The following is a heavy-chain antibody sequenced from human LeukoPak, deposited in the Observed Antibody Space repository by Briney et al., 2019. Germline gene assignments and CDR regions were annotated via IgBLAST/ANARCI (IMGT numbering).Heavy chain of an antibody. J-gene: IGHJ4*02. CDR2: IYHSGST. CDR1: GYSIISGYY. CDR3: ATPGDYYESSGPSVDC. D-gene: IGHD3-22*01. Sequence: SETRSLTWTVAGYSIISGYYWCWIRQPPGKRREGIGTIYHSGSTYYNPSLKSRVTISVDTSKNHFSLKLTSVTAAHTAVTYCATPGDYYESSGPSVDCWGQGTLVTVSS. V-gene: IGHV4-38-2*02.